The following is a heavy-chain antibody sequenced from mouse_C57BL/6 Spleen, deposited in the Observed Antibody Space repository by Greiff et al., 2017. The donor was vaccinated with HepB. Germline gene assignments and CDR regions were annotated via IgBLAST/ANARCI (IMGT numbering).Heavy chain of an antibody. Sequence: QVQLKQPGAELVMPGASVKLSCKASGYTFTSYWMHWVKQRPGQGLEWIGEIDPSDSYTNYNQKFKGKSTLTVDKSSSTAYMQLSSLTSEDSAVYYCASSLYDGYFWFAYWGQGTLVTVSA. J-gene: IGHJ3*01. D-gene: IGHD2-3*01. CDR2: IDPSDSYT. CDR1: GYTFTSYW. V-gene: IGHV1-69*01. CDR3: ASSLYDGYFWFAY.